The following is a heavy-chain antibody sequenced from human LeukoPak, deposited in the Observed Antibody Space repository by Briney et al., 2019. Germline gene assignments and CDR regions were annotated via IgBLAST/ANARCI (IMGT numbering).Heavy chain of an antibody. CDR2: ISWNSGSI. V-gene: IGHV3-9*01. J-gene: IGHJ4*02. Sequence: GGSLRLSCAVSGFTFEDYAMRWVRQAPGKGLEWVSGISWNSGSIGYADSVKGRFTISRDNAKNSLYLQMNSLRAEDTALYYCAKEVDDVSGYYYVYWGQGTLVTVSS. D-gene: IGHD3-22*01. CDR3: AKEVDDVSGYYYVY. CDR1: GFTFEDYA.